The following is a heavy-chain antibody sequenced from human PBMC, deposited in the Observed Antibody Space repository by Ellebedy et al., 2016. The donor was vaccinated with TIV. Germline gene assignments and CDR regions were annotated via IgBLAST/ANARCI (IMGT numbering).Heavy chain of an antibody. Sequence: PGGSLRLSCAASGVSFSGYAMSWVRQAPGKGLEWVASISKSGSSTYYADSEKGRFTIARDNSKNTVNLQMTSLRAEDTAVYYCAKFAGVHSWYFDYWGQGTLVTVSS. CDR2: ISKSGSST. D-gene: IGHD2-8*02. V-gene: IGHV3-23*01. CDR1: GVSFSGYA. CDR3: AKFAGVHSWYFDY. J-gene: IGHJ4*02.